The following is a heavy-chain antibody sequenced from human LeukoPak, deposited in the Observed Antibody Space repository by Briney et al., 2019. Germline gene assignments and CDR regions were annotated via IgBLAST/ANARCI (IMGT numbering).Heavy chain of an antibody. J-gene: IGHJ4*02. CDR3: ARVSAWSLDS. CDR1: GFPFSDFY. D-gene: IGHD2-15*01. V-gene: IGHV3-11*04. CDR2: ISGSGTTI. Sequence: GGSLRLFCTASGFPFSDFYMTWIRQAPGKGLEWVSYISGSGTTIHYADSVKGRLTISRDNARNSLYLQMNSLRAEDTAVYYCARVSAWSLDSWGQGTLLTVSS.